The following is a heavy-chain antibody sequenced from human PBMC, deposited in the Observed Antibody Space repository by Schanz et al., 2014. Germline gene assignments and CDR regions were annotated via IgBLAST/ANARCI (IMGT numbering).Heavy chain of an antibody. D-gene: IGHD4-4*01. CDR3: ARRGPNCSNNACYHGWFDP. Sequence: QVQLVQSGAEVKKPGASVKVSCKASGYSFTDYYIHWVRQAPGQGFEWMGWINPLSGATDYAPTFQGRVSMTRDTSISTAYMEVTRLVSSDTAVYYCARRGPNCSNNACYHGWFDPWGQGTLVTVSS. CDR1: GYSFTDYY. CDR2: INPLSGAT. V-gene: IGHV1-2*02. J-gene: IGHJ5*02.